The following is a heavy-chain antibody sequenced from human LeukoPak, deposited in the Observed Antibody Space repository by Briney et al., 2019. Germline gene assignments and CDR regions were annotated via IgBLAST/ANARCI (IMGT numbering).Heavy chain of an antibody. CDR1: GFTFDDYA. J-gene: IGHJ6*02. Sequence: GGSLRLSCAASGFTFDDYAMFWVRQAPGKGLEWVSGISWDSKNIGYAASVKGRFTISRDNAKNSLYLQLHSLRPEDTAFYYCARGNRDSSGFYYYYGMDVWGQGTTVTVSS. D-gene: IGHD6-19*01. CDR3: ARGNRDSSGFYYYYGMDV. V-gene: IGHV3-9*01. CDR2: ISWDSKNI.